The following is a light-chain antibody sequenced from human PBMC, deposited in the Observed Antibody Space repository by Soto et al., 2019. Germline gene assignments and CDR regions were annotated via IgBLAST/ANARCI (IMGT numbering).Light chain of an antibody. CDR2: AAS. CDR1: QGIDSS. V-gene: IGKV1-9*01. CDR3: QQLHDYPIT. Sequence: ILLTQSPSSLSASVGDRVTITCRASQGIDSSFAWYQEKPGKAPKLLIYAASSLQSGVPSRFSGRGSGTDFTLTISSLQPEDFATYYCQQLHDYPITFGQGTRLEI. J-gene: IGKJ5*01.